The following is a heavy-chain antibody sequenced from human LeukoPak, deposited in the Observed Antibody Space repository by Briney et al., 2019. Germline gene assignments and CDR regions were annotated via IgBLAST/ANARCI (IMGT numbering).Heavy chain of an antibody. V-gene: IGHV4-61*01. Sequence: PSETLSLTCTVSGYSISSGYYWSWVRQPPGKGLEYIGYIDYSGSTDYNPSLKSRVTILVDTSKNQFSLKLSSVTAADTAVYYCARGGGTYYYGSGSYRDGFDPWGQGTLVTVSS. CDR3: ARGGGTYYYGSGSYRDGFDP. CDR1: GYSISSGYY. CDR2: IDYSGST. D-gene: IGHD3-10*01. J-gene: IGHJ5*02.